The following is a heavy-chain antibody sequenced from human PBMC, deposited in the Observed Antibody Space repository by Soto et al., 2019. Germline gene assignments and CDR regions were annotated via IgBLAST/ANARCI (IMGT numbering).Heavy chain of an antibody. D-gene: IGHD2-21*02. CDR2: IIPVFGRV. Sequence: QVQLVQSGPEVKKTGTSVTVSCKASGGTFSSRAISWVRQAHGQGLEWMGGIIPVFGRVNYAAKFQDRVTITADEYTGTVYMELSSLRSEDTALYYCANSRGVTFLGYHGMDIWGQGTTVSVSS. CDR1: GGTFSSRA. CDR3: ANSRGVTFLGYHGMDI. J-gene: IGHJ6*02. V-gene: IGHV1-69*01.